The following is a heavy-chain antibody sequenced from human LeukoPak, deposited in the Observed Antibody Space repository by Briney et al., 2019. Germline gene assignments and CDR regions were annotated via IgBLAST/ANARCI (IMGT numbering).Heavy chain of an antibody. CDR1: GGSFSGYY. CDR3: AREGVSMIRRVPFDY. V-gene: IGHV4-34*01. Sequence: SETLSLTCAVYGGSFSGYYWSWIRQPPGKGLEWIGEINHSGSTNYNPSLKSRVTISVDTSKNQFSLKLSSVTAADTAVYYCAREGVSMIRRVPFDYWGQGTLVTVSS. CDR2: INHSGST. D-gene: IGHD3-10*01. J-gene: IGHJ4*02.